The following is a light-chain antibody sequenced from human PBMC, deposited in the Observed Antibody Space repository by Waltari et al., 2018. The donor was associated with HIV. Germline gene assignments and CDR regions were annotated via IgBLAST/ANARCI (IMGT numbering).Light chain of an antibody. Sequence: AIRMTQSPSSFSASTGDRVPITCRASQGISSYLAWYQQKPGKAPNLLIYAASTLQSGVPSRFSGSGSGTDFTLTISCLQSEDFATYYCQQYYSYPPRTFGGGTKVEIK. CDR2: AAS. CDR1: QGISSY. V-gene: IGKV1-8*01. CDR3: QQYYSYPPRT. J-gene: IGKJ4*01.